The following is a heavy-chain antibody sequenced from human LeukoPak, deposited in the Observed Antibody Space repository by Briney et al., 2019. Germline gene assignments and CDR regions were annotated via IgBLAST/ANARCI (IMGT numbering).Heavy chain of an antibody. V-gene: IGHV3-23*01. Sequence: SGGSLRLSCAASGFTFSSYAMSWVRQAPGKGLEWVSAISGSGGSTYYADSVKGRFTISRDNSKNTLYLQMNSLRAEDTAVYYCAKDGGSGSKAYYFDYWGQGTLVTVSS. CDR2: ISGSGGST. J-gene: IGHJ4*02. CDR1: GFTFSSYA. CDR3: AKDGGSGSKAYYFDY. D-gene: IGHD3-10*01.